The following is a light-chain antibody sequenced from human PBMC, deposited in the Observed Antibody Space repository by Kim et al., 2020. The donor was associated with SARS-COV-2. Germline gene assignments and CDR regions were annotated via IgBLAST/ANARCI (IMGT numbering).Light chain of an antibody. Sequence: QRVTISCTGSSSNIGAYDVHWYRHLPGTAPKLVIYGDSNRPSGVPDRFSGSKSGTSASLAITGLQAEDEADYYCQSYDSRLSDSWVFGGGTQLTVL. V-gene: IGLV1-40*01. CDR3: QSYDSRLSDSWV. J-gene: IGLJ3*02. CDR1: SSNIGAYD. CDR2: GDS.